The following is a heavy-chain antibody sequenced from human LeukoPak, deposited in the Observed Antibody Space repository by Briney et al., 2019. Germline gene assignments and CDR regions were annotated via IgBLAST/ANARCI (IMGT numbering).Heavy chain of an antibody. CDR1: GFTFSDYY. V-gene: IGHV3-11*01. CDR2: INSGGSTT. J-gene: IGHJ3*02. D-gene: IGHD5-18*01. CDR3: AKDRSTAMVLDAFDI. Sequence: PGGSLRLSCAASGFTFSDYYMSWIRQAPGKGLEWVSYINSGGSTTDYADSVKGRFTISRDNAKNSLYLQMQSLRAEDTAVYYCAKDRSTAMVLDAFDIWGQGTMVTVSS.